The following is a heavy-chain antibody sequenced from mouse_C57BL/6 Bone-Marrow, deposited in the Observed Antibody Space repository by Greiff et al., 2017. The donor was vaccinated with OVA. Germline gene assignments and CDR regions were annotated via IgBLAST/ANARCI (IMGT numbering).Heavy chain of an antibody. CDR3: ATPDYYGSSPAWFAY. CDR1: GYAFSSSW. D-gene: IGHD1-1*01. J-gene: IGHJ3*01. Sequence: VQRVESGPELVKPGASVKISCKASGYAFSSSWMNWVKQRPGKGLEWIGRIYPGDGDTNYNGKLKGKATLTADKSSSTAYMQLSSLTSEDSAVYFCATPDYYGSSPAWFAYWGQGTLVTVSA. V-gene: IGHV1-82*01. CDR2: IYPGDGDT.